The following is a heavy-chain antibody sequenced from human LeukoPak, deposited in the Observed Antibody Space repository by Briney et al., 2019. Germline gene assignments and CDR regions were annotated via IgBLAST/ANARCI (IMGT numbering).Heavy chain of an antibody. CDR1: GYTFTNYY. D-gene: IGHD3-10*01. J-gene: IGHJ4*02. CDR2: INPSGGST. V-gene: IGHV1-46*01. CDR3: ARGSMIRGVVPSAANDY. Sequence: ASVKVSCKASGYTFTNYYMHWVRQAPGQGLEWMGIINPSGGSTGYAQKFQGRVTMTADTSTSTVYMDLRSLRSEDTAVFYCARGSMIRGVVPSAANDYWGQGTLVTVSS.